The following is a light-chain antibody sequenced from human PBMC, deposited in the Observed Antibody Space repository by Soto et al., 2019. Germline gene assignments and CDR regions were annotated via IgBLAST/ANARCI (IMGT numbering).Light chain of an antibody. J-gene: IGLJ2*01. CDR3: RVSDSSSAHVV. CDR2: SDP. Sequence: SYELTQPPSVSVAPGKTARISCGGNNIGSKSVNCYQRKPGQAPVLVIYSDPDLPSVFPEGFSGSNSGNTATLTISRVEAGDDADYYCRVSDSSSAHVVFGGGTKLTVL. V-gene: IGLV3-21*04. CDR1: NIGSKS.